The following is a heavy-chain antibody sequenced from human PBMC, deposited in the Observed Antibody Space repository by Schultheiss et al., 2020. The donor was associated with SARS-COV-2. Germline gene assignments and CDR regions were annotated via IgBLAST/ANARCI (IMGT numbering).Heavy chain of an antibody. CDR2: IYYSGST. CDR3: ARQGVPAGAFDP. D-gene: IGHD2-2*01. Sequence: SETLSLTCTVSGGSISSSSYYWGWIRQPPGKGLEWIGSIYYSGSTNYNPSLKSRVTMSVDTSKNQFSLKLSSVTAADTAVYYCARQGVPAGAFDPWGQGTLVTVSS. J-gene: IGHJ5*02. CDR1: GGSISSSSYY. V-gene: IGHV4-39*01.